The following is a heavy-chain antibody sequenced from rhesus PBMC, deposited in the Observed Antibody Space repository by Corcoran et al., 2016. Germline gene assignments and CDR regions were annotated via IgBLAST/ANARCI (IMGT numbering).Heavy chain of an antibody. D-gene: IGHD5-24*01. CDR3: AGSGYRRYYYGLDS. Sequence: QVQLQESGPGLVKPSETLSLTGAVSGGSISSNSWSWLRQPPGMGLEWIGRSYGSGGSTPYHPSLNSRVTISTDTSTNQFSLKLRSVTAADTAVYYCAGSGYRRYYYGLDSWGQGVVVTVSS. CDR2: SYGSGGST. V-gene: IGHV4-160*01. J-gene: IGHJ6*01. CDR1: GGSISSNS.